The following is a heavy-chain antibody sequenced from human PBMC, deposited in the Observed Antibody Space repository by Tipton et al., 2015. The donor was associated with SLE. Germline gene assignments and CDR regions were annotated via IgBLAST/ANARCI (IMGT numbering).Heavy chain of an antibody. V-gene: IGHV4-31*03. CDR1: GDSISGGYY. CDR2: IYYSRNT. J-gene: IGHJ3*02. D-gene: IGHD2-8*01. CDR3: GCMLPRGALDI. Sequence: TLSLTCTVSGDSISGGYYWAWLRQPPGKGLEWIGCIYYSRNTYYNPSLKSRVTISVDTSKNQFSLKMSSVTAADTAVYYCGCMLPRGALDIWGQGTMVTVSS.